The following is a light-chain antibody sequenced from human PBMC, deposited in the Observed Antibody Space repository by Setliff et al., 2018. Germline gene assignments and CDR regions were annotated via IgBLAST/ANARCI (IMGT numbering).Light chain of an antibody. Sequence: QSALTQPDSVSGSPGQSITISCTGASSDVGGYNYVSWYQQHPGKAPKVMIYDVTKWPSGVSDRFSGSKSGNTASLTISGLQAEDEADYYCSSYISSSTFVFGTGTKVTVL. V-gene: IGLV2-14*01. J-gene: IGLJ1*01. CDR3: SSYISSSTFV. CDR1: SSDVGGYNY. CDR2: DVT.